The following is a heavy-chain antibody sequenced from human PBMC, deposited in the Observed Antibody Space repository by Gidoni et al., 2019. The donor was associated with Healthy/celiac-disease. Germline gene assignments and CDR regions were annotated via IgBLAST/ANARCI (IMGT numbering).Heavy chain of an antibody. CDR1: GGSFSGYY. CDR3: ARGGDDYGDQSFDY. Sequence: QVQLPLCLAALLQPSATLSLPCAFSGGSFSGYYWSWIRQPPGKGLEWIGEMNNSGSTNYNPSLKSRVTISVDTSKNQFSLKRSSGTAADTAVYYCARGGDDYGDQSFDYWGQGTLVTVSS. V-gene: IGHV4-34*01. D-gene: IGHD4-17*01. CDR2: MNNSGST. J-gene: IGHJ4*02.